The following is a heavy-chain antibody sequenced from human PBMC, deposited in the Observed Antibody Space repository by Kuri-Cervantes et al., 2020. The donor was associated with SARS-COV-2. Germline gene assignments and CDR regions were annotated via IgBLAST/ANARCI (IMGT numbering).Heavy chain of an antibody. J-gene: IGHJ6*03. CDR3: TTDPGGSYAYYYYYMDV. V-gene: IGHV3-15*01. CDR1: GFTFSNAW. Sequence: GGSLRLSCAASGFTFSNAWMSWVRQAPGKGLEWVGRIKSKTDGGTTDYAAPVKGRFTISRDDSKNTLYLQMNSPKTEDTAVYYCTTDPGGSYAYYYYYMDVWGQGTLVTVSS. CDR2: IKSKTDGGTT. D-gene: IGHD1-26*01.